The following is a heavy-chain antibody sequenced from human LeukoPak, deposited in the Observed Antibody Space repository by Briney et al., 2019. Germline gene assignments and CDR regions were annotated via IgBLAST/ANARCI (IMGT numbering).Heavy chain of an antibody. V-gene: IGHV4-34*01. CDR1: GGSFSGYY. CDR2: INHSGST. J-gene: IGHJ4*02. CDR3: ARLRLFPDYFDY. D-gene: IGHD3-10*02. Sequence: SETLSLTCAVYGGSFSGYYWSWIRQPPGKGLEWIGEINHSGSTNYNPSLKSRVTISVDTSKNQFSLKLSSVTAADTAVYYCARLRLFPDYFDYWGQGTLVTVSS.